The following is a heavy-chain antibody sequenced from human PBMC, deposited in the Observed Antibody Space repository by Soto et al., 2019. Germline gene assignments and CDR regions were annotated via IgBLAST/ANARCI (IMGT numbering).Heavy chain of an antibody. CDR1: GGSISSGGYS. Sequence: KASETLSLTCAVSGGSISSGGYSWSWIRQPPGKGLEWIGYIYHSGSTYYNPSLKSRVTISVDRSKNQFSLKLSSVTAADTAVYYCARVRRDGYNFDWFDPWGQGTLVTVSS. CDR3: ARVRRDGYNFDWFDP. CDR2: IYHSGST. J-gene: IGHJ5*02. V-gene: IGHV4-30-2*01. D-gene: IGHD5-12*01.